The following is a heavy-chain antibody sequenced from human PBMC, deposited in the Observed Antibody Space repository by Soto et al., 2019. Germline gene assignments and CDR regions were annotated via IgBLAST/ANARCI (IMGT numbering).Heavy chain of an antibody. CDR3: AKADPLRYFHWLWRGAFDY. J-gene: IGHJ4*02. CDR2: ISGSGGST. D-gene: IGHD3-9*01. Sequence: GGSLRLSCAASGFTFSSYAMSWVRQAPGKGLEWVSAISGSGGSTYYADSVKGRFTISRDNSKNTLYLQMNSLRAEDTAVYYCAKADPLRYFHWLWRGAFDYWGQGTLVTVSS. CDR1: GFTFSSYA. V-gene: IGHV3-23*01.